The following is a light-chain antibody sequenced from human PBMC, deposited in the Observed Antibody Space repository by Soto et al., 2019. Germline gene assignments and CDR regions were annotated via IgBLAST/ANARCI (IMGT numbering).Light chain of an antibody. J-gene: IGKJ5*01. Sequence: EIVLTQSPATLSLYPGERATLSLMASQGVSSYLAWYQQKPGQAPRLLVYDASNRATGLPARFSGSGSGTDFTLTISSLEPEDFAVYYCQQRSNWPPDFGQGTRLEIK. V-gene: IGKV3-11*01. CDR3: QQRSNWPPD. CDR2: DAS. CDR1: QGVSSY.